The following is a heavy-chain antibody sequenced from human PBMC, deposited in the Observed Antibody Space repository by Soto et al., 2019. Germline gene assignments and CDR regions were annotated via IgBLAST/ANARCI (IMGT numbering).Heavy chain of an antibody. CDR3: ARDHIVVVTGGAFDI. CDR1: GFTFSSYS. CDR2: ISSSSSYI. D-gene: IGHD2-21*02. Sequence: EVQLVESAGGLVKPGGSLRLSCAASGFTFSSYSMNWVRQAPGKGLEWVSSISSSSSYIYYADSVKGRFTISRDNAKNSLYLQMNSLRAEDTAVYYCARDHIVVVTGGAFDIWGQGTMVTVSS. J-gene: IGHJ3*02. V-gene: IGHV3-21*01.